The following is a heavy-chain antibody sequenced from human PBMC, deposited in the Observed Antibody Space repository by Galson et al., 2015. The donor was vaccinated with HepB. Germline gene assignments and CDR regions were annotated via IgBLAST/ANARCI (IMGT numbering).Heavy chain of an antibody. CDR2: IIPMLGIT. J-gene: IGHJ4*02. Sequence: SVKVSCKASGGTSSSYSLTWVRQAPGQGLEWMGRIIPMLGITNYAQNFQGRVSITADKSTSTVYMEPSNLRSEDTAVYYCARAREPSRVIDDWGQGTLVTVSS. D-gene: IGHD2-2*01. CDR3: ARAREPSRVIDD. V-gene: IGHV1-69*02. CDR1: GGTSSSYS.